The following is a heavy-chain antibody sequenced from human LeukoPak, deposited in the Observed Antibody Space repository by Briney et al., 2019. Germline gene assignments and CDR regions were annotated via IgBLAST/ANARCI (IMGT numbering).Heavy chain of an antibody. J-gene: IGHJ3*02. V-gene: IGHV5-51*01. CDR1: GXSFTSYW. CDR2: IYPGDSDT. CDR3: ATRYSSGWYDTFDI. D-gene: IGHD6-19*01. Sequence: HGESLKISCKGSGXSFTSYWIGWVRQMPGEGLEWMGIIYPGDSDTRYSPSFQGQVTISADKSINTAYLQWNSLKASDTAMYYCATRYSSGWYDTFDIWGQGTMVTVSS.